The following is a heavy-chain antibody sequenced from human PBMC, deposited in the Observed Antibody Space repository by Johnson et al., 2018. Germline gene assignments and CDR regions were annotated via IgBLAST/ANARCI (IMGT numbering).Heavy chain of an antibody. D-gene: IGHD3-22*01. Sequence: QVQLVESGGGVVQPGRSLRLSCAASGFTFSRYTMHWVRQAPGKGLEWVAVISYDGFNKCYVDSVKGRFTISRDTSKNTLYLQMNSLRAEDTAVYYCARKGCRIRITMIVVVIPLLLLLHGRLGHVWGKGTTVTVSS. V-gene: IGHV3-30-3*01. J-gene: IGHJ6*04. CDR3: ARKGCRIRITMIVVVIPLLLLLHGRLGHV. CDR2: ISYDGFNK. CDR1: GFTFSRYT.